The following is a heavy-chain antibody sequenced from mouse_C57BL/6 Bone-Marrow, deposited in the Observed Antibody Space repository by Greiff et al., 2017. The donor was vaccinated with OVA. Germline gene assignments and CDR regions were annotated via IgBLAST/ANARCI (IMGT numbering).Heavy chain of an antibody. CDR1: GFTFTDYY. V-gene: IGHV7-4*01. CDR3: IEATHCYGSSYCFDY. Sequence: EVNVVESGGGLVQPGASLRLSCAASGFTFTDYYMSWVRQPPGKAPEWLALIRNKANGYTTEYFASVKGRFTLSRDNSQHFPFLQRNTLRAENSATYYCIEATHCYGSSYCFDYWGQGTTLTVSS. CDR2: IRNKANGYTT. J-gene: IGHJ2*01. D-gene: IGHD1-1*01.